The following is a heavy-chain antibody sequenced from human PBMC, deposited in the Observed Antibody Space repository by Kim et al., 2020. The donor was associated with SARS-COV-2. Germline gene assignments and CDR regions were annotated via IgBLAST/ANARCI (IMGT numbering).Heavy chain of an antibody. Sequence: GGSLRLSCAASGFTFSSYGMHWVRQAPGKGLEWVAVISYDGSNKYYADSVKGRFTISRDNSKNTLYLQMNSLRAEDTAVYYCAKDGVWNYAFDYWGQGTLVTVSS. J-gene: IGHJ4*02. CDR1: GFTFSSYG. V-gene: IGHV3-30*18. D-gene: IGHD1-7*01. CDR3: AKDGVWNYAFDY. CDR2: ISYDGSNK.